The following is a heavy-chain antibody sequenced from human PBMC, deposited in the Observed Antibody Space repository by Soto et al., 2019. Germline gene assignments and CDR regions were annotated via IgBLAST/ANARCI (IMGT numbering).Heavy chain of an antibody. J-gene: IGHJ3*02. Sequence: EVQLVESGGGLVQPGGSLKLSCAASGFTVSGSAVHWVRQASGKGLEWAGRIRSKTNSYATAYAASVKGRFTISRDDSKNTAYLQMTSLKTEDTAVYYCTSHLVELSFPRACDIWGQGTMVTVSS. CDR2: IRSKTNSYAT. D-gene: IGHD3-16*02. CDR1: GFTVSGSA. CDR3: TSHLVELSFPRACDI. V-gene: IGHV3-73*01.